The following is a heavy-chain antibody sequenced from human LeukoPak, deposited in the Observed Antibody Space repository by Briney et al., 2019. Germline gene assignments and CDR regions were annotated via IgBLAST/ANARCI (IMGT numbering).Heavy chain of an antibody. Sequence: GASVKVSCKASGGTFSSYAISWVRQAPGQGLEWMGRIIPIFGTANYAQKFQGRVTITTDESTSTAYMELSSLRSEDTAVYYCARVPYAYVWGSYRLGPLWYWGQGTLVSVSS. D-gene: IGHD3-16*02. J-gene: IGHJ4*02. CDR1: GGTFSSYA. CDR3: ARVPYAYVWGSYRLGPLWY. CDR2: IIPIFGTA. V-gene: IGHV1-69*05.